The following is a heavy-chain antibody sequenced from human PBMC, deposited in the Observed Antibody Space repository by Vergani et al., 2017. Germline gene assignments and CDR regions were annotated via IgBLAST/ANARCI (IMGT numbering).Heavy chain of an antibody. J-gene: IGHJ3*02. V-gene: IGHV3-33*08. D-gene: IGHD3-3*01. CDR3: ARDQEPFYYDFWSGPIRGAFDI. Sequence: VQLLESGGDLVQPGGSLRLSCTASGFIFSTYAMSWVRQAPGKGLEWVAVIWYDGSNKYYADSVKGRFTISRDNSKNTLYLQMNSLRAEDTAVYYCARDQEPFYYDFWSGPIRGAFDIWGQGTMVTVSS. CDR2: IWYDGSNK. CDR1: GFIFSTYA.